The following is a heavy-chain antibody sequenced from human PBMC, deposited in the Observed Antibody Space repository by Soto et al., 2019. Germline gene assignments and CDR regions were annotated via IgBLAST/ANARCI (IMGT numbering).Heavy chain of an antibody. V-gene: IGHV3-30*02. CDR3: ANDLAAAEGGYYYGMDV. Sequence: PGGSLRLSCAASGFTFSSFGMHWVRQAPGKGLEWVSLIWYDGSKKSYGDSVKGRFTISRDNSKNTLYLQMNSLRAEDTAVYYCANDLAAAEGGYYYGMDVWGQGTTVTVSS. J-gene: IGHJ6*02. CDR2: IWYDGSKK. D-gene: IGHD6-13*01. CDR1: GFTFSSFG.